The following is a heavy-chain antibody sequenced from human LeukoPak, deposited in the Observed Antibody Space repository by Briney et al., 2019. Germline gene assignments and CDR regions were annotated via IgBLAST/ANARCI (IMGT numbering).Heavy chain of an antibody. V-gene: IGHV1-2*02. CDR2: INPNSGDT. CDR3: VRDRHTVAVAATLDY. D-gene: IGHD6-19*01. Sequence: ASVKVSFKSSGYTFTGNYMHWVRQAPGQGLEWMGWINPNSGDTKYAQNFQGRVTMTRDTSITTTYMELSSLRSDDTGVYYCVRDRHTVAVAATLDYWGRGTLVIASS. CDR1: GYTFTGNY. J-gene: IGHJ4*02.